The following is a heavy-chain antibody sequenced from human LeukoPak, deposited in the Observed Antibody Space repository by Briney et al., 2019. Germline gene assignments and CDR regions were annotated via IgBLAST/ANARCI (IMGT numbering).Heavy chain of an antibody. CDR1: GFTFSSYG. D-gene: IGHD3-9*01. CDR2: IRYDGNNK. CDR3: AKDRLTEDILTGYYY. J-gene: IGHJ4*02. V-gene: IGHV3-30*02. Sequence: GGSLRLSCAASGFTFSSYGMHWVRQAPGKGLEWVAFIRYDGNNKYYADSVKGRFTISRDNSKNTLYLQMNSLRAEDTAVYYCAKDRLTEDILTGYYYWGQGTLVTVSS.